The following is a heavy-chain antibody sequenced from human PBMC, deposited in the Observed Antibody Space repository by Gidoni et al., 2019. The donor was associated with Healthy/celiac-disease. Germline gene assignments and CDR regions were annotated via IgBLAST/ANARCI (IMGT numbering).Heavy chain of an antibody. D-gene: IGHD2-21*02. Sequence: EVQPVESGGGLVQPGGSLRPACSLPGFTFSTNHMRGVRQAPGKGLEWFSVIYSGGSTYDADSVKGRFTISRENSKNTLYLQRNSLRAEDTAVYYWARDRSQPLLPNYYYYYGMDVWGQGTTVTVSS. CDR3: ARDRSQPLLPNYYYYYGMDV. CDR1: GFTFSTNH. CDR2: IYSGGST. J-gene: IGHJ6*02. V-gene: IGHV3-66*01.